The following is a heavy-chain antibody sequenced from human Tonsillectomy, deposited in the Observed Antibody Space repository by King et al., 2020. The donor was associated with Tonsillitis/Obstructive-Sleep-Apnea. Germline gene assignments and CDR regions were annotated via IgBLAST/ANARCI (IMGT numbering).Heavy chain of an antibody. Sequence: QLVQSVAEVKKPGASVKVSCKASGYTFTDYAVYWVRQAPGQRLEWMGWINPGTGNTKYSGKLQGRVTITRDTSACIAYLTLNSLISEDTAVYYCARDRSGPDYWGQGSLVTVSS. CDR1: GYTFTDYA. J-gene: IGHJ4*02. V-gene: IGHV1-3*01. D-gene: IGHD1-1*01. CDR3: ARDRSGPDY. CDR2: INPGTGNT.